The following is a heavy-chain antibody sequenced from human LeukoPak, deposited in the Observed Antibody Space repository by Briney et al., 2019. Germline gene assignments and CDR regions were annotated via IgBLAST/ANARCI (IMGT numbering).Heavy chain of an antibody. V-gene: IGHV4-59*08. CDR2: MYYTGSA. J-gene: IGHJ3*02. D-gene: IGHD6-25*01. Sequence: AETLCLTCTASGGSFSGDYWNWIRQPPGKELEWVAYMYYTGSANYNPSFVSRRFTSVEATYNQSSLRLSDVLAADTAVYYCARGGGYSGDYAIDIWGQGKMVTVSS. CDR3: ARGGGYSGDYAIDI. CDR1: GGSFSGDY.